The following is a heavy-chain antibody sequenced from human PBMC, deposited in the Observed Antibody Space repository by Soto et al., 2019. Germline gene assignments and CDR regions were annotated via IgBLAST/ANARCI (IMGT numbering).Heavy chain of an antibody. Sequence: EVQLVESGGGLVQPGGSLKLSCAASGFIFSGSAVHWVRQASGKGLEWVGRILSKAGNYATAYPASMKGRFTISRDDSENTAFLQMNSLKTEDTAVYYCIIGGSPYDYDYWGQGTLGAFSS. CDR3: IIGGSPYDYDY. V-gene: IGHV3-73*01. D-gene: IGHD4-17*01. J-gene: IGHJ4*02. CDR2: ILSKAGNYAT. CDR1: GFIFSGSA.